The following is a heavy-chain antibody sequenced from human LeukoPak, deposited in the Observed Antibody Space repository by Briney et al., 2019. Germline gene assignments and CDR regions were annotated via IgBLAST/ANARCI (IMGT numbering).Heavy chain of an antibody. D-gene: IGHD3-3*01. J-gene: IGHJ4*02. CDR2: IYHRGST. V-gene: IGHV4-30-2*01. CDR1: GGSISSGGYY. CDR3: ARSPPIYDFWSGPLSGYFDY. Sequence: SETLSLTCTVSGGSISSGGYYWSWIRQPPGKGLEWIGYIYHRGSTYYNPSLKSRVTISVDRSKNQFSLKLSSVTAADTAVYYCARSPPIYDFWSGPLSGYFDYWGQGTLVTVSS.